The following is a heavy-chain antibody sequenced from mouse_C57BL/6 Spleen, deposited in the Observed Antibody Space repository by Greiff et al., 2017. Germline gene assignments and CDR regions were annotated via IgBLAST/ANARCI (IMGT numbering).Heavy chain of an antibody. CDR3: VKAELTGTFGYYFDY. CDR2: IRNKANVYTT. J-gene: IGHJ2*01. CDR1: GFTFTDYY. Sequence: EVTLVESGGGLVQPGASLRLSCAASGFTFTDYYMRWVRQPPGKAPEWLALIRNKANVYTTEYTASVKGRFTISRDNFQTILYLQMNTLRAEDSATYDGVKAELTGTFGYYFDYWGQGTTLTVSS. D-gene: IGHD4-1*01. V-gene: IGHV7-4*01.